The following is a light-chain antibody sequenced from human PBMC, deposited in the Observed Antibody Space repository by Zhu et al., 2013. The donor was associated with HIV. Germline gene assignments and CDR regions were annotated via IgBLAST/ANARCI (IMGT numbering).Light chain of an antibody. CDR1: QTVGGTS. CDR2: AAS. CDR3: QQYGTRPSS. Sequence: EIVLTQSPGTLSLSPGDRATLSCRASQTVGGTSLAWYQQKPGQAPRLVIYAASSRATDIPGRFSGSGSGTDFTLTISKLEPEDFAVYYCQQYGTRPSSFGQGTKLEIK. J-gene: IGKJ2*03. V-gene: IGKV3-20*01.